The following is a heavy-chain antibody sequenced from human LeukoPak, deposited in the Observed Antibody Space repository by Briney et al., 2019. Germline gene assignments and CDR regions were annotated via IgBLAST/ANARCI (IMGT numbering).Heavy chain of an antibody. CDR2: VNPDGSDK. V-gene: IGHV3-7*04. Sequence: GGSLRLSCEGSGFIFSNYAMNWVRQAPGKGLEWVTNVNPDGSDKYYLDSVKGRFTISRDNAKNSLYLQMNSLRVDDTAVYYCARGEYSPLDYWGQGTLVTVSS. CDR3: ARGEYSPLDY. J-gene: IGHJ4*02. CDR1: GFIFSNYA. D-gene: IGHD6-6*01.